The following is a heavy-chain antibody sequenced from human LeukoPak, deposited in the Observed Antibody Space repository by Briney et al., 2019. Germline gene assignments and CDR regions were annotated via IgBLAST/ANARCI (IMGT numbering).Heavy chain of an antibody. J-gene: IGHJ4*02. CDR2: INGNSGGT. CDR3: TRGEIDGPDFDQ. Sequence: ASVKVSCKASGYIFTAYYMHWVRQAPGQGPEWMGWINGNSGGTNYARKFRGRVTMTRDTSITTAYTEVSGLTSDDTAVYFCTRGEIDGPDFDQWGQGTLVTVSS. D-gene: IGHD5-24*01. V-gene: IGHV1-2*02. CDR1: GYIFTAYY.